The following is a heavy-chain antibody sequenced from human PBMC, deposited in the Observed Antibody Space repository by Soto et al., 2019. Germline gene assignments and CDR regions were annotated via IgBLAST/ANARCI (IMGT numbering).Heavy chain of an antibody. Sequence: GASVKVSCKACGYTFTTYAMHWVRQAPGQRLEWMGWINAGNGNTKYSQKFQGRVTITRDTSASTAYMELSSLRSEDTAVYYCARGSYSSSTFDEWGQGTLVTVSS. V-gene: IGHV1-3*01. D-gene: IGHD6-6*01. CDR3: ARGSYSSSTFDE. CDR1: GYTFTTYA. J-gene: IGHJ4*02. CDR2: INAGNGNT.